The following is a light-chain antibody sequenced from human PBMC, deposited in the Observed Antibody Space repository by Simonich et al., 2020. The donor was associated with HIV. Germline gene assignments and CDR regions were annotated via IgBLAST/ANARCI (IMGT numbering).Light chain of an antibody. CDR3: QQSYSTPPT. J-gene: IGKJ1*01. V-gene: IGKV1-39*01. Sequence: DIQMTQSPSSLSASVGDRVTITCHASQDIKNYLNWYQQKPGKAPKLLIYDASNLETGVPSRFSGSGSGSDFTLTISSLQPEDFATYYCQQSYSTPPTFGQGTKVEIK. CDR2: DAS. CDR1: QDIKNY.